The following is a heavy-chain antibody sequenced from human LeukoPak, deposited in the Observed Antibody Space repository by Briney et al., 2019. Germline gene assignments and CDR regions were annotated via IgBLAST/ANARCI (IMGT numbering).Heavy chain of an antibody. CDR1: GFTFSSYE. V-gene: IGHV3-48*03. J-gene: IGHJ4*02. CDR3: ARGYSYGSDY. Sequence: GGSLRLSCAASGFTFSSYEMNGVRQAPGKGLEWVSYISSSGSTIYYADSVKGRFTISRDNAKNSLYLQMNSLRAEDTAVYYCARGYSYGSDYWGQGTLVTVSS. CDR2: ISSSGSTI. D-gene: IGHD5-18*01.